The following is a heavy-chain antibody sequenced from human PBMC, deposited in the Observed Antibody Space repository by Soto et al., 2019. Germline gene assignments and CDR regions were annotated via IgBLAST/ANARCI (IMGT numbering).Heavy chain of an antibody. V-gene: IGHV4-59*01. CDR1: GGSISSYY. D-gene: IGHD2-15*01. CDR3: ASQTIAVSKPFDY. Sequence: SETLSLTCTVSGGSISSYYWSWIRQPPGKGLEWIGYIYYSGSTNYNPSLKSRVTISVDTSKNQFSLKLSSVTAADTAVYYCASQTIAVSKPFDYWGQGTLVTVSS. CDR2: IYYSGST. J-gene: IGHJ4*02.